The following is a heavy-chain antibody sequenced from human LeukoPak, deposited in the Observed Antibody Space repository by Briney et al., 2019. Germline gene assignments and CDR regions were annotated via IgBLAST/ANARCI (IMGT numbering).Heavy chain of an antibody. D-gene: IGHD6-19*01. V-gene: IGHV4-59*01. CDR2: IYYSGST. CDR3: ARGGGYSSGWSLDYYYYYGMDV. CDR1: GGSISSYY. J-gene: IGHJ6*02. Sequence: SETLSLTCTVPGGSISSYYWSWIRQPPGKGLEWIGHIYYSGSTNYNPSLKSRVTISVDTSKNQFSLKLSSVTAADTAVYYCARGGGYSSGWSLDYYYYYGMDVWGQGTTVTVSS.